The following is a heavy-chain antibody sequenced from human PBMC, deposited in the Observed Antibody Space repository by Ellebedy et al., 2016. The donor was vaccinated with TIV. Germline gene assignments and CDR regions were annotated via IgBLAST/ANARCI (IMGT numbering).Heavy chain of an antibody. CDR1: GFTFSSYA. Sequence: PGGSLRLSCAASGFTFSSYAMHWVRQAPGKGLEWVAVISYDGSNKYYADSVKGRFTISRDNSKNTLYLQMNSLRAEDTAVYYCARDLNWNDFRDWFDPWGQGTLVTVSS. CDR3: ARDLNWNDFRDWFDP. D-gene: IGHD1-20*01. J-gene: IGHJ5*02. CDR2: ISYDGSNK. V-gene: IGHV3-30*01.